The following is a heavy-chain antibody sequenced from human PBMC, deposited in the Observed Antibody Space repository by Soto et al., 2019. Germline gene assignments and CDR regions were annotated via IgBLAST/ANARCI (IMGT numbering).Heavy chain of an antibody. D-gene: IGHD6-13*01. CDR2: IYYSGST. CDR3: GSGGMYSSSSRPYYFDY. J-gene: IGHJ4*02. V-gene: IGHV4-39*01. CDR1: GGSISSSSYY. Sequence: SETLSPTCTVSGGSISSSSYYWGWIRQPPGKGLEWIGSIYYSGSTYYNPSLKSRVTISVDTSKNQFSLKLSSVTAADTAVYYCGSGGMYSSSSRPYYFDYWGQGTLVTVSS.